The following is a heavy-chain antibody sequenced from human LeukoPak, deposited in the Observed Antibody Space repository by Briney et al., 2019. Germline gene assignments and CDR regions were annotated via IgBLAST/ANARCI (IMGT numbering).Heavy chain of an antibody. D-gene: IGHD2-15*01. CDR3: ANIGYCSGCSCYTIDY. J-gene: IGHJ4*02. CDR2: IYYSGCT. V-gene: IGHV4-39*06. CDR1: GVSISSSSYD. Sequence: PSETLSLTCTVDGVSISSSSYDWGWIRQPRGKGLEWIVRIYYSGCTYDHPSLQSQFTITVDQTKNAFPRTLSSVTAADTAVYYCANIGYCSGCSCYTIDYWGQGTLVTVSS.